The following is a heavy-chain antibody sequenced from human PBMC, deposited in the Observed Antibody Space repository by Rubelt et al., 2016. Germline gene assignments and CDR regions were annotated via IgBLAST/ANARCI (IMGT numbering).Heavy chain of an antibody. CDR1: GFTFSSYG. Sequence: GGVVQPGRSLRLSCAASGFTFSSYGMHWVRQAPGKGLEWVAVIWYDGSNKYYADSGKGRFTISRDNSKNTLFLEMKSLRIDDTAVYYCAREVSRGDYYPYHFYAMDIWGRGTTVTVSS. CDR2: IWYDGSNK. J-gene: IGHJ6*02. V-gene: IGHV3-33*01. D-gene: IGHD1-26*01. CDR3: AREVSRGDYYPYHFYAMDI.